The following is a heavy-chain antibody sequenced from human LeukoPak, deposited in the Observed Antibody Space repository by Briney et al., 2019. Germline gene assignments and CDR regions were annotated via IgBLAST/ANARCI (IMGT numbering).Heavy chain of an antibody. V-gene: IGHV1-18*01. CDR2: ISAYNGNT. CDR1: GHTFTSYG. Sequence: GASVKVSCKASGHTFTSYGISRVRQAPGQGLEWMGWISAYNGNTNYAQKLQGRVTMTTDTSTSTAYMELRSLRSDDTAVYYCARDLKREPESPSGYWGQGTLVTVSS. J-gene: IGHJ4*02. CDR3: ARDLKREPESPSGY. D-gene: IGHD6-25*01.